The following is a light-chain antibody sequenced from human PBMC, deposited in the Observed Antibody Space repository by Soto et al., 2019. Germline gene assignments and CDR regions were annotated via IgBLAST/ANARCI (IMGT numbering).Light chain of an antibody. V-gene: IGKV1D-16*01. CDR2: AAS. Sequence: DIQMTLSPSSVSASVGCRVTITCRASQGISSWLAWYQQKKGKAPKILIYAASSLQSGVPSRFSGSGYGTDFTLTISSLQTDDFATYYCQHYNSYSEAFGQGTKVDIK. CDR3: QHYNSYSEA. J-gene: IGKJ1*01. CDR1: QGISSW.